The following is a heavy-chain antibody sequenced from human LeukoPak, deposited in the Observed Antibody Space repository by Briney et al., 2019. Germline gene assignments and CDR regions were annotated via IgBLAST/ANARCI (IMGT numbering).Heavy chain of an antibody. CDR3: ARGMKEWELLRGGTAFDI. Sequence: ASVKVSCKASGYTFTSYGIGWVRQAPGQGLEWMGWINPNSGGTNYAQKFQGRVTMTRDTSISTAYMELSRLRSDDTAVYYCARGMKEWELLRGGTAFDIWGQGTMVTVSS. D-gene: IGHD1-26*01. V-gene: IGHV1-2*02. CDR1: GYTFTSYG. J-gene: IGHJ3*02. CDR2: INPNSGGT.